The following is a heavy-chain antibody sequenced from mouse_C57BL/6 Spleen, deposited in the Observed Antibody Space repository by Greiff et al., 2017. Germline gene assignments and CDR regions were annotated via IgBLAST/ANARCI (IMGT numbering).Heavy chain of an antibody. CDR2: ISYSGST. CDR1: GYSITSGYD. J-gene: IGHJ3*01. V-gene: IGHV3-1*01. CDR3: ARGDPSAGLAY. Sequence: EVQLQESGPGMVKPSQSLSLTCTVTGYSITSGYDWHWIRHFPGNKLEWMGYISYSGSTNYNPSLKSRISITHDTSKNHFFLKLNSVTTEDTATYYCARGDPSAGLAYWGQGTLVTVSA.